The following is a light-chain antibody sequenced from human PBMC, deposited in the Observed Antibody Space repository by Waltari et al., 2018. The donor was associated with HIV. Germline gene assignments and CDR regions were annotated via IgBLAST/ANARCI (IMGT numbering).Light chain of an antibody. CDR1: NIGSKS. J-gene: IGLJ3*02. V-gene: IGLV3-21*04. CDR3: QVWDSSSDHWV. Sequence: SYVLTQPPSVSVAPGKTARITCGGNNIGSKSVHWYQQKPGQAPVLVIYDESDRPSGMTEGCWGSKYGNTATRTISRVEAGDEADDYCQVWDSSSDHWVFGGGTKLTVL. CDR2: DES.